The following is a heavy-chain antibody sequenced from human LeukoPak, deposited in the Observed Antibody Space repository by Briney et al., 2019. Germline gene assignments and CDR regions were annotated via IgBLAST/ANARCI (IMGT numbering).Heavy chain of an antibody. D-gene: IGHD1-26*01. CDR1: GGTCSSYA. CDR3: ARGRGSGTNAFDI. Sequence: SSVKASFKSSGGTCSSYAISWGRQAPGQGLEWMGGIITIFGTANYAQQFQGRVTITTDESSSTAYIELISLRSADTAVYYCARGRGSGTNAFDIWGQGTVVTVSS. V-gene: IGHV1-69*05. CDR2: IITIFGTA. J-gene: IGHJ3*02.